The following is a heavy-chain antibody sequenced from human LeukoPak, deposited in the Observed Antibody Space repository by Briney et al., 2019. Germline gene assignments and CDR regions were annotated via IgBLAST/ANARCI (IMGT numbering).Heavy chain of an antibody. CDR1: GGTFSSYA. CDR2: IIPILGIA. J-gene: IGHJ3*02. D-gene: IGHD3-22*01. Sequence: SVKVSCKASGGTFSSYAISWVRQAPGQGLEWMGRIIPILGIANYAQKFQGRVTITADKSTSTAYMELSSLRSEDTAVYYCARLHYDSSGYYPDDAFDIWGQGTMVTVSS. V-gene: IGHV1-69*04. CDR3: ARLHYDSSGYYPDDAFDI.